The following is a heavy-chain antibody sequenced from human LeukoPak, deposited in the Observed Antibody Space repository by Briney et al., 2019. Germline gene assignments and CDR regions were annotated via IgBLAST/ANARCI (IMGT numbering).Heavy chain of an antibody. V-gene: IGHV4-39*01. J-gene: IGHJ4*02. CDR3: ARHAGGISATGTRPFDY. CDR2: IHYSGST. CDR1: GGSISSGNYY. Sequence: SETLSLTCTVSGGSISSGNYYWDWVRQPPGQGLEWIGSIHYSGSTYYNPSLRSRVTISVDTSKNQFSLKLSSVTAADTAVYYCARHAGGISATGTRPFDYWGQGTLVTVSS. D-gene: IGHD6-13*01.